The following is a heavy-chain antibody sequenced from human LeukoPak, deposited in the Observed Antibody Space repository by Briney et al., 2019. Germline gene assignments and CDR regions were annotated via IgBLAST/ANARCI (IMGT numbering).Heavy chain of an antibody. CDR2: IYAGGNT. CDR1: GFTVSSNY. CDR3: ASTLRYRFDS. D-gene: IGHD1-1*01. J-gene: IGHJ4*02. V-gene: IGHV3-53*01. Sequence: GRSLRLSCAASGFTVSSNYMSWVRQAPGKGLEWVSVIYAGGNTYYADSVKGRFTISRDNSKNTLYLQMNSLRAEDTAVYYCASTLRYRFDSWGQGALVTVSS.